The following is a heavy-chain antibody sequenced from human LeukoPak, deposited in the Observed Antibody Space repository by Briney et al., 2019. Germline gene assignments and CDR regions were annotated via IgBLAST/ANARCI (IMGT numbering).Heavy chain of an antibody. Sequence: SETLSLTCAVYGGSFSGYYWSWIRQPPGKGLEWIGEINHSGSTNYNPSLKSRVTISVDTSKNQFSLKLSSVTAADTAVYYCAREYCGGDCRPDYWGQGTLVTVSS. CDR2: INHSGST. CDR1: GGSFSGYY. D-gene: IGHD2-21*02. CDR3: AREYCGGDCRPDY. V-gene: IGHV4-34*01. J-gene: IGHJ4*02.